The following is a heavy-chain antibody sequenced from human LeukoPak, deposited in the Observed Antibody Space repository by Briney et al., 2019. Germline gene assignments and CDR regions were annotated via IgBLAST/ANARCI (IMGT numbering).Heavy chain of an antibody. CDR2: IYYSGTT. Sequence: SETLSLTCTVSGGSLSSLTYYWGWIRQPPGKGLEGIASIYYSGTTYYSPSLKSRVAISVNRSNNQFSLRLSSVTAADTAVYFCTGYSAGWSSGGGYWGQGTVVTVSS. CDR3: TGYSAGWSSGGGY. CDR1: GGSLSSLTYY. V-gene: IGHV4-39*01. D-gene: IGHD6-19*01. J-gene: IGHJ4*02.